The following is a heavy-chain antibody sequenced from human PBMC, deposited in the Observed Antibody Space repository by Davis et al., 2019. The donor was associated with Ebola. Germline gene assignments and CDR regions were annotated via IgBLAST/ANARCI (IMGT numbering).Heavy chain of an antibody. CDR3: ARGGYFDFYFDY. Sequence: SETLSLTCTVSGGSISSYYWSWIRQTPGKGLEWIGYFYYSGSTNYNPSLKSRVTISVDTSKNQFSLKLSSVTAADTAVYYCARGGYFDFYFDYWGQGTLVTVSS. D-gene: IGHD3-9*01. CDR2: FYYSGST. V-gene: IGHV4-59*08. J-gene: IGHJ4*02. CDR1: GGSISSYY.